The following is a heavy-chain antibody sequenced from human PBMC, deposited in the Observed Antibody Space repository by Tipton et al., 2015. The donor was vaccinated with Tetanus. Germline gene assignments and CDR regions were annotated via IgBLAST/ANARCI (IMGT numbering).Heavy chain of an antibody. CDR3: AKDPASRGWFDP. V-gene: IGHV3-23*01. Sequence: GSLRLSCAASGFTFSNYAMAWVRQPPGKGLEWVSGISVRGSHTYYADPVKGRFSISRDNSKNTVYLQMNSLRDEDTAVYYCAKDPASRGWFDPWGQGTLVSVSS. CDR1: GFTFSNYA. CDR2: ISVRGSHT. J-gene: IGHJ5*02.